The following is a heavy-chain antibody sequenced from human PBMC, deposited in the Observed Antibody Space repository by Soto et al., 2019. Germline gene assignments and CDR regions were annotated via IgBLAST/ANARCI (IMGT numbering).Heavy chain of an antibody. Sequence: GGSLRLSCAASGFTFSNAWMNWVRPDPGKGLEWVGRVKSKNDGGTTDFAAPVKGRFAISRDDSKNMVYLEMNSLQTEDTAIYYCTTDSYITSIIVRFDYWGHGTLVTVSS. V-gene: IGHV3-15*07. CDR2: VKSKNDGGTT. J-gene: IGHJ4*01. CDR3: TTDSYITSIIVRFDY. D-gene: IGHD3-22*01. CDR1: GFTFSNAW.